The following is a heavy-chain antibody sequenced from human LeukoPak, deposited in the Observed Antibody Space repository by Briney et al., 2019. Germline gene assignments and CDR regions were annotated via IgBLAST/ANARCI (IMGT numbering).Heavy chain of an antibody. Sequence: PSETLCLTCAVSGYSISSGYYWSWIRQPPGKGLEWIGEINHSGSTNYNPSLKSRVTISVDTSKNQFSLKLSSVTAADTAVYCCASRLKLRYFDWYYNWFDPWGQGTLVTVSS. CDR1: GYSISSGYY. V-gene: IGHV4-34*01. D-gene: IGHD3-9*01. J-gene: IGHJ5*02. CDR3: ASRLKLRYFDWYYNWFDP. CDR2: INHSGST.